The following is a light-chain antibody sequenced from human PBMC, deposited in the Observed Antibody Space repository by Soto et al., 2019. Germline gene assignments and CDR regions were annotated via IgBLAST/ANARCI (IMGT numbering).Light chain of an antibody. V-gene: IGKV1-13*02. CDR3: QQFNIFPFT. J-gene: IGKJ4*01. CDR1: QGISRA. Sequence: AIHLTQSPSSLSASAGDRVTITCRASQGISRALAWYQQKPGKAPNLPIYDASTLESGVPSRFSGTESGTTFTLTISSLQPEDFATYYCQQFNIFPFTFGGGTKVEIK. CDR2: DAS.